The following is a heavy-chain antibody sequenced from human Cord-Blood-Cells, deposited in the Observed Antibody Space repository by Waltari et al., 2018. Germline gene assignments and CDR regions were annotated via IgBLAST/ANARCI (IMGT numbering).Heavy chain of an antibody. CDR3: ARAKSYYYYGMVV. J-gene: IGHJ6*02. CDR2: IYSGGST. Sequence: EVQLVETGRGLMQPRGSLRLSCAASGFTVSSNYMSWIRQAPGQGLEWVLVIYSGGSTYYADSVKRRFTISRDNSKNTLYLQMNSLRAEDTAVYYCARAKSYYYYGMVVWGQGTTVTVSS. CDR1: GFTVSSNY. V-gene: IGHV3-53*02.